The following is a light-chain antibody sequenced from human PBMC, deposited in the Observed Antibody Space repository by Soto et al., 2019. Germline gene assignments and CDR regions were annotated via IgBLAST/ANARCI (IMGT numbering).Light chain of an antibody. J-gene: IGKJ1*01. V-gene: IGKV1-5*01. CDR2: GAS. CDR1: QIISTY. Sequence: DIHMTQSPSTLSASVGDRVTITCRASQIISTYSAWYQQKPGKAPKLLISGASSLKSGVPSRFSGGGSGTAFTLTISSLQPDDFETYYCQQYNGNSRTFGQGTKVDIK. CDR3: QQYNGNSRT.